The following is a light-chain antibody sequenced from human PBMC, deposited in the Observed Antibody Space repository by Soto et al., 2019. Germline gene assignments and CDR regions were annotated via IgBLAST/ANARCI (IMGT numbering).Light chain of an antibody. J-gene: IGLJ2*01. CDR2: DVS. CDR3: SSYTRSSTVL. CDR1: SNDVGSCNF. Sequence: QSALTQPASVSGSPGQSITISCIGTSNDVGSCNFVSWYQKHPNTAPRLIIYDVSNRPSGVSNRFSGSKSDNTASLTISGLQAEDEADYYCSSYTRSSTVLFGGGTKLTVL. V-gene: IGLV2-14*03.